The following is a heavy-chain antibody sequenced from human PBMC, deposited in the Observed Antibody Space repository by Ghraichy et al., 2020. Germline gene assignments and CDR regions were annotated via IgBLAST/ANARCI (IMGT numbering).Heavy chain of an antibody. J-gene: IGHJ6*03. Sequence: SETLSLTCAVYGGSFSGYYWSWIRQPPGKGLEWIGEINHSGSTNYNPSLKSRVTISVDTSKNQFSLKLSSVTAADTAVYYCARGGCGPYPNIFCRPRPSSYPYYYYYYMDVWGKGTTVTVSS. CDR1: GGSFSGYY. CDR3: ARGGCGPYPNIFCRPRPSSYPYYYYYYMDV. D-gene: IGHD3-3*02. CDR2: INHSGST. V-gene: IGHV4-34*01.